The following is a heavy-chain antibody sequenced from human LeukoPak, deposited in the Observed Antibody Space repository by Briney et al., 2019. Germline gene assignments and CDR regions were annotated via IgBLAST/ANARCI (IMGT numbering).Heavy chain of an antibody. Sequence: GGSLRPSCAASGFTFSSYEMNWVRQAPGKGLEWVSYISSSGATRYYADSVKGRFTISRDNAKNTLYLQMNSLRAEDTAVYYCTHLGWFDPWGQGTLVTVSS. J-gene: IGHJ5*02. CDR1: GFTFSSYE. CDR3: THLGWFDP. CDR2: ISSSGATR. V-gene: IGHV3-48*03.